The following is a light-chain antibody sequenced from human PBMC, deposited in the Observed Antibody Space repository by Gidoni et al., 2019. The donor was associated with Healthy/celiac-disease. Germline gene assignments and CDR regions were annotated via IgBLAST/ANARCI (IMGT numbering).Light chain of an antibody. J-gene: IGKJ1*01. V-gene: IGKV2-28*01. CDR2: LGS. CDR3: MQALQTPPT. CDR1: QSLLHSNGYNY. Sequence: DIVMTQSPLSLPVTPGEPASISRRSSQSLLHSNGYNYLDWYLQKPGQSPQLLIYLGSNRASGVPDRFSGSGSGTDFTLKIIRVEAEDVGVYYCMQALQTPPTCXQXTKVEIK.